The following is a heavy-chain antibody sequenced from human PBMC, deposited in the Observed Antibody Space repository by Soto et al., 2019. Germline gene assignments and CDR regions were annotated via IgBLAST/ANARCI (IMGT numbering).Heavy chain of an antibody. D-gene: IGHD6-13*01. J-gene: IGHJ4*02. V-gene: IGHV5-51*01. Sequence: GESLKISCKGSGYNFTNYWIGWVRQMPGKGLEWMGIIYPGDSESRYSPSFQGQVTISADKSISTAYLQWSSLKASDTAMYYCARLPSSRWYNFDSWGQGTLVTVSS. CDR2: IYPGDSES. CDR3: ARLPSSRWYNFDS. CDR1: GYNFTNYW.